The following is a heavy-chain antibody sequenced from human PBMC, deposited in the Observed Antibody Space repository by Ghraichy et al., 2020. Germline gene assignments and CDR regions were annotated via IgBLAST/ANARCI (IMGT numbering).Heavy chain of an antibody. CDR1: GFTFRGYT. Sequence: GGSLRLSCAASGFTFRGYTLNWVRQAPGKGLEWVSSISSSSSYIYYADSVKGRFTISRDNAKSSLSLQMNSLRVEDTAVYYCARGKSSPDCTSTSCHNFDYWGQGTLVTVSS. D-gene: IGHD2-2*02. J-gene: IGHJ4*02. CDR2: ISSSSSYI. V-gene: IGHV3-21*01. CDR3: ARGKSSPDCTSTSCHNFDY.